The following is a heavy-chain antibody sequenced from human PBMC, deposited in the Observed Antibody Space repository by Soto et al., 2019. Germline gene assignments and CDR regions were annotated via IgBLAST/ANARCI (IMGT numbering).Heavy chain of an antibody. V-gene: IGHV1-69*13. CDR3: ARALYCVILTDYYSFDS. CDR1: GCTFSSYA. D-gene: IGHD3-9*01. Sequence: VKVSCKASGCTFSSYASSWVGQARGRGLEWMGGIIPIFGTATYAQKFPGRVTIPEAHSTSTGYTELRSMRSDDTAVYYCARALYCVILTDYYSFDSWGQGPRAPAS. CDR2: IIPIFGTA. J-gene: IGHJ4*02.